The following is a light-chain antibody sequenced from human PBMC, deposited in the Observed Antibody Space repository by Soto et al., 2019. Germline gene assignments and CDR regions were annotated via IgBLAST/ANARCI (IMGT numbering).Light chain of an antibody. J-gene: IGLJ1*01. CDR2: EVS. CDR3: SSYTSSRIDYV. V-gene: IGLV2-14*01. Sequence: QSALTQPASVSGSPGQSITISCTGTSSDVGGYNSVSWYQQHPGKAPKLMIYEVSNRPSGVSNRFSGSKSGNTASLTISGIQAEDEADYSCSSYTSSRIDYVFGTGTKLTVL. CDR1: SSDVGGYNS.